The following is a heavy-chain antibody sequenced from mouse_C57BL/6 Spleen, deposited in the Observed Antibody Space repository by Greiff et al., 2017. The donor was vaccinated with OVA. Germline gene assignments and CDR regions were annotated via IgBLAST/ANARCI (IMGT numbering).Heavy chain of an antibody. CDR1: GYTFTSYG. Sequence: QVQLQQSGAELARPGASVKLSCKASGYTFTSYGISWVKQRTGQGLEWIGEIYPRSGNTYYNEKFKGKATLTADKSSSTAYMQLSSLTSEDSAVYFCARHMVTHWYFDVWGTGTTVTVSS. CDR2: IYPRSGNT. CDR3: ARHMVTHWYFDV. D-gene: IGHD2-2*01. V-gene: IGHV1-81*01. J-gene: IGHJ1*03.